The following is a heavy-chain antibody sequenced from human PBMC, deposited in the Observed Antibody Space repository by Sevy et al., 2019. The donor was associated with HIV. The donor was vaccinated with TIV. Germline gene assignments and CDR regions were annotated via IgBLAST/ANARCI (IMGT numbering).Heavy chain of an antibody. Sequence: GGSLRLSCAASGFAISTYCVTWVRQAPGKGLEWVSAISGSGGATYYADSVKGRFTISRDNSKNTLYLQMNSLRAEDTALYYCAKGGTYYYASSGYSPIPTDYWGQGTLVTVSS. CDR2: ISGSGGAT. V-gene: IGHV3-23*01. CDR3: AKGGTYYYASSGYSPIPTDY. D-gene: IGHD3-22*01. CDR1: GFAISTYC. J-gene: IGHJ4*02.